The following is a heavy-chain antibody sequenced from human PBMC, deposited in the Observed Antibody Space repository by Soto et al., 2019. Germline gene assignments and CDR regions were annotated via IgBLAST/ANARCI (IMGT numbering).Heavy chain of an antibody. D-gene: IGHD6-13*01. CDR2: IYGTGNT. Sequence: QLQLQESGPGLVKPSETLSLSCTVPGGSITSSFYWGWIRQPPGKGLEWIGSIYGTGNTYYNPSLKGRVTISADTSKNQFSLNLISVTAADTAVYYCRSSSRYSTDVWGQGATVTVSS. CDR1: GGSITSSFY. CDR3: RSSSRYSTDV. V-gene: IGHV4-39*01. J-gene: IGHJ6*02.